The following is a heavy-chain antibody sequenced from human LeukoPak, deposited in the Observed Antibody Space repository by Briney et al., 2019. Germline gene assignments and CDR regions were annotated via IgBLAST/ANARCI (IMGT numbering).Heavy chain of an antibody. CDR2: MNPNSGNT. CDR1: GYTFTSYD. CDR3: ARVPSGGDRFDP. V-gene: IGHV1-8*03. Sequence: ASVKVFCKASGYTFTSYDINWVRQATGQGLEWMGWMNPNSGNTAYAQKFQGRVTITRNTSTNTAYMELSSLRSEDTAVYYCARVPSGGDRFDPWGQGTLVTVSS. D-gene: IGHD3-16*01. J-gene: IGHJ5*02.